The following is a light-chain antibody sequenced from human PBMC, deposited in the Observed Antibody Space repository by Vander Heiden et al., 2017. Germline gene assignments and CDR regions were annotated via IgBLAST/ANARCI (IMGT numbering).Light chain of an antibody. CDR3: QAWDSSSLYV. V-gene: IGLV3-1*01. CDR2: QDS. J-gene: IGLJ1*01. CDR1: KLGDKY. Sequence: SYELTQQPSVSVSPGQTASITGPGDKLGDKYACWFQQKPGQPPVLVIYQDSKRPAGIPERFSGSNAGNTATLTIRGTQAMDEADYYCQAWDSSSLYVFGTGTKVTVL.